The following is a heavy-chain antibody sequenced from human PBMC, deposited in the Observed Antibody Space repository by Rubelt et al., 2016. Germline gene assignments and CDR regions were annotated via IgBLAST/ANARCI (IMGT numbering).Heavy chain of an antibody. V-gene: IGHV4-34*01. D-gene: IGHD2-15*01. CDR3: ARGASYCSGGSCYAYFDY. Sequence: QVQLQQWGAGLLKPSETLSLTCAVYGGSFSGYYWSWIRQPPGKGLEWIGEINHSGSTNYNPSLKIRVTISVDTSQNQFSLKLSSVTAADTAVYYCARGASYCSGGSCYAYFDYWGQGTLVTVSS. CDR1: GGSFSGYY. CDR2: INHSGST. J-gene: IGHJ4*02.